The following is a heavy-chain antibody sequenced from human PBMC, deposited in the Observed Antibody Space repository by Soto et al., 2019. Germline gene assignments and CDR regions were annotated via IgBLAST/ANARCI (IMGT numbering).Heavy chain of an antibody. V-gene: IGHV3-23*01. D-gene: IGHD3-10*01. Sequence: GGSLRLSCAASGFTFSSYAMSWVRQAPGKGLEWVSAISGSGGSTYYADSVKGRFTISRDNSKNTLYLQMNSPRAEDTAVYYCARGARGGHDAFDIWGQGTMVTVSS. J-gene: IGHJ3*02. CDR3: ARGARGGHDAFDI. CDR1: GFTFSSYA. CDR2: ISGSGGST.